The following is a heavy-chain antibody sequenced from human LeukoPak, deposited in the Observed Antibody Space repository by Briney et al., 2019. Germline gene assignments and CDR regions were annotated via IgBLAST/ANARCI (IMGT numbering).Heavy chain of an antibody. D-gene: IGHD2-15*01. CDR2: IYHSGST. V-gene: IGHV4-34*01. CDR1: GGSFSGYY. J-gene: IGHJ5*02. CDR3: ARVVVVAAVWFDP. Sequence: PSETLSLTCAVYGGSFSGYYWSWIRQPPGKGLEWIGSIYHSGSTYYNPSLKSRVTISVDTSKNQFSLKLSSVTAADTAVYYCARVVVVAAVWFDPWXXXTXVTVS.